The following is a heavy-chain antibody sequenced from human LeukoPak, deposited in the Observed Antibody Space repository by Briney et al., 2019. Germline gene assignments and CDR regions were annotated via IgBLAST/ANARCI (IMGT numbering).Heavy chain of an antibody. Sequence: PGRSLRLSCAASGFTFSSYGMHWVRQAPGKGLEWVAVISYDGSNKYYADSVKGRFTISRDNSKNTLYLQMNSLRAEDTAVYYCARDLAQLVGWGQGTLVTVSS. CDR1: GFTFSSYG. CDR2: ISYDGSNK. CDR3: ARDLAQLVG. V-gene: IGHV3-30*03. D-gene: IGHD2-15*01. J-gene: IGHJ4*02.